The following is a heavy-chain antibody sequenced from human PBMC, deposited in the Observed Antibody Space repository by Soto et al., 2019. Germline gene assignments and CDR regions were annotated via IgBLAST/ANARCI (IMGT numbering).Heavy chain of an antibody. D-gene: IGHD1-1*01. Sequence: EVQLLESGGTLVQPGGSLRLSCVASGCTFSTHTMNWVRQAPGKGLEWVSRLTADSDDTSYADSIKGRFTISRDNSKNTLYLPRNSLRAEDTAIYYCAKGLDRASLDFWGQGALVTVSS. V-gene: IGHV3-23*01. CDR2: LTADSDDT. CDR1: GCTFSTHT. CDR3: AKGLDRASLDF. J-gene: IGHJ4*02.